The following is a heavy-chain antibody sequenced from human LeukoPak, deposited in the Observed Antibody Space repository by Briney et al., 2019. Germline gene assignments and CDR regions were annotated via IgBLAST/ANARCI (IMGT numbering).Heavy chain of an antibody. V-gene: IGHV1-46*01. CDR3: ARDGPYGSGIYRGNYYYMDV. J-gene: IGHJ6*03. CDR2: INPSGGST. D-gene: IGHD3-10*01. Sequence: GASVKVSCKASGYTFTSYYMHWVRQAPGQGLEWMGIINPSGGSTSYAQKFQGRVTMTTDTSTSTAYMELRSLRSDDTAVYYCARDGPYGSGIYRGNYYYMDVWGKGTTVTVSS. CDR1: GYTFTSYY.